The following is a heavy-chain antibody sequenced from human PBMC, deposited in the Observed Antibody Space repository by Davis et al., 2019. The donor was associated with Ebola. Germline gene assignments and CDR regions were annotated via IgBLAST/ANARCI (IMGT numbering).Heavy chain of an antibody. CDR1: GIPFSNYW. D-gene: IGHD5-12*01. CDR2: INPDGRGT. Sequence: GESLKISCAASGIPFSNYWMSWVRQVSRKGLVWVSRINPDGRGTFYADTVKSRFTISRDNAENTLYLQMNSLRVDDTAVYYCVRDIGHCGSGLCSLWGQGTLVTVSS. V-gene: IGHV3-74*01. J-gene: IGHJ4*02. CDR3: VRDIGHCGSGLCSL.